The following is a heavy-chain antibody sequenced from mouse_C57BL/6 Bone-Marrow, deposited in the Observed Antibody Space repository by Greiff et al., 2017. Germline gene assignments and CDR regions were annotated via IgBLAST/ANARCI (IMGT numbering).Heavy chain of an antibody. V-gene: IGHV6-3*01. J-gene: IGHJ3*01. Sequence: EVHLVESGGGLVQPGGSMKLSCVASGFTFSNYWMNWVRQSPEKGLEWVAQIRLKSDNYATHYAESVKGRFTISRDDSKSSVYLQMNNLRAEDTGIYYCTGGTTARFAYWGQGTLVTVSA. D-gene: IGHD1-2*01. CDR1: GFTFSNYW. CDR2: IRLKSDNYAT. CDR3: TGGTTARFAY.